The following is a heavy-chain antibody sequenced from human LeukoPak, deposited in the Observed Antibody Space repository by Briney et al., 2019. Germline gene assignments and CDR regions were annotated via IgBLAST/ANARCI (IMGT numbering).Heavy chain of an antibody. D-gene: IGHD4-23*01. V-gene: IGHV4-59*12. J-gene: IGHJ4*02. Sequence: SETLSLTCTVSGGSISSYYWSWIRQPPGKGLEWIGYIYYSGSTNYNPSLKSRVTISLDTSKNQFSLKLSSVTAADTAVYYCARVGRVRTVVTTEYYFDYWGQGTLVTVSS. CDR2: IYYSGST. CDR1: GGSISSYY. CDR3: ARVGRVRTVVTTEYYFDY.